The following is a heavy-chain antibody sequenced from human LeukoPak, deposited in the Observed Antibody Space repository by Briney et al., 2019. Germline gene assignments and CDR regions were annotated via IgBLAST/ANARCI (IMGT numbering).Heavy chain of an antibody. CDR2: ISNNGGYT. Sequence: GGSLRLSCEASGFTFSSSAMSWVRQAPGKGLERVSAISNNGGYTYYADSVQGRFTISRDNSKSTLCLQMNSLRAEDTAVYYCAKQLGYCSDGSCYFPYWGQGTLVTVSS. J-gene: IGHJ4*02. D-gene: IGHD2-15*01. CDR1: GFTFSSSA. CDR3: AKQLGYCSDGSCYFPY. V-gene: IGHV3-23*01.